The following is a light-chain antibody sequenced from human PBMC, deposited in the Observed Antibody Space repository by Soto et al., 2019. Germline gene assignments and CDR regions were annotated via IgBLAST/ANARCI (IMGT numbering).Light chain of an antibody. CDR2: EAT. V-gene: IGLV2-23*01. CDR3: CSYAGGSTSV. J-gene: IGLJ1*01. Sequence: QSVLTQPASVSGSPGQSITVSCTGTSSDVGNYNLVSWYQQHPGKAPKLMIYEATKRPSGVSTRFSGSKSGNTASLTISGLQAEDEADYYCCSYAGGSTSVFGTGTKLTVL. CDR1: SSDVGNYNL.